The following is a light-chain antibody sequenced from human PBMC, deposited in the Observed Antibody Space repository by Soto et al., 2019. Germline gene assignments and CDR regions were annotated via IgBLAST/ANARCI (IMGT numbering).Light chain of an antibody. CDR3: SSYTRSSTPFV. CDR2: EVS. J-gene: IGLJ1*01. CDR1: SSDVGGYNY. V-gene: IGLV2-14*01. Sequence: QSALTQRASVSGSPGQSITISCTGTSSDVGGYNYVSWYQQHPGKDPKLMIYEVSNRPSGVSNRFSGSKSGNTASLTISGLQAEDEADYYCSSYTRSSTPFVFGTGTKLTVL.